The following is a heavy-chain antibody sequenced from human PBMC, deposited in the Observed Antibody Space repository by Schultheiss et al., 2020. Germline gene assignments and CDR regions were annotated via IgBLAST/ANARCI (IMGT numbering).Heavy chain of an antibody. V-gene: IGHV3-30*18. D-gene: IGHD2-15*01. CDR3: AKGLHLRSGSPLLRHFDY. Sequence: GGSLRLSCAASGFTFSSYGMHWVRQAPGKGLEWVAVISYDGSNKYYADSVKGRFTISRDNSKNTLYLQMNSLRAEDTAVYYCAKGLHLRSGSPLLRHFDYWGQGTLVNVSS. CDR2: ISYDGSNK. CDR1: GFTFSSYG. J-gene: IGHJ4*02.